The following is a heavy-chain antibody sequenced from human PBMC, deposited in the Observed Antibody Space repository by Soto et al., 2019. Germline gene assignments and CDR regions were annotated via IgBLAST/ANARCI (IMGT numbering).Heavy chain of an antibody. J-gene: IGHJ4*02. D-gene: IGHD6-19*01. CDR3: AREVQGYSSGWFAY. CDR1: GGTFSSYA. V-gene: IGHV1-69*01. CDR2: SIPIFGTA. Sequence: QVQLVQSGAEGKKPGSSVKVSCKASGGTFSSYAISWVRQAPGQGLEWMGGSIPIFGTANYAQKFQGRVTITADEATCTAYMELSSLRSEDSSVYYCAREVQGYSSGWFAYWGQGALVTVSS.